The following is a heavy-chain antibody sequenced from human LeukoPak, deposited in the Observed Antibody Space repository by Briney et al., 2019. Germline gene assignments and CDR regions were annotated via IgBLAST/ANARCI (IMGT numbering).Heavy chain of an antibody. Sequence: ASVKVSCKASGYTFTSCGISWVRQAPGQGLEWMGWISAYNGNTNYAQKLQGRVTMTTDTSTSTAYMELRSLRSDDTAVYYCARVRHGAYYFDYWGQGTLVTVSS. D-gene: IGHD4-17*01. CDR1: GYTFTSCG. CDR3: ARVRHGAYYFDY. J-gene: IGHJ4*02. V-gene: IGHV1-18*01. CDR2: ISAYNGNT.